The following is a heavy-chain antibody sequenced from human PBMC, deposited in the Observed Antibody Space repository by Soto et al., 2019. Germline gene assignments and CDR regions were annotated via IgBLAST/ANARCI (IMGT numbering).Heavy chain of an antibody. CDR3: AKYTLSPEDH. CDR2: ISGSGGST. Sequence: PGGSLRLSCAASGFTFSSYAMSWVRQAPGKGLEWVSGISGSGGSTTYADSVKGRFTISRDNSKNTLYLQMNSLRADDTGVYYCAKYTLSPEDHWGQGTLVTVSS. D-gene: IGHD2-15*01. V-gene: IGHV3-23*01. CDR1: GFTFSSYA. J-gene: IGHJ4*02.